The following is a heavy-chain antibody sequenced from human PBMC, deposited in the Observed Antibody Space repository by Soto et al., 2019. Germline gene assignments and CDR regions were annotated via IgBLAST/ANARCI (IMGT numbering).Heavy chain of an antibody. V-gene: IGHV4-30-2*01. CDR3: ARLAAAGTNGGY. J-gene: IGHJ4*02. Sequence: SETLSLTCAVSGGSISSGFYSWSWIRQPPGQGLEWIGYIYNSGNTYYNPSLKSRVTISVDTSKNQFSLKLSSVTAADTAVYYCARLAAAGTNGGYWGQGTLVTVSS. CDR1: GGSISSGFYS. CDR2: IYNSGNT. D-gene: IGHD6-13*01.